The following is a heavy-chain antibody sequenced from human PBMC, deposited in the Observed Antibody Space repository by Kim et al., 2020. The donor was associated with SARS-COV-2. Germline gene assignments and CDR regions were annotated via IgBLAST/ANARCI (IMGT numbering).Heavy chain of an antibody. CDR3: ARDPITGTTSSF. J-gene: IGHJ4*02. Sequence: NYTPSLKGRITMSVDTSKNQFSLKLSSVTAADTAVYYCARDPITGTTSSFWGQGTLVTVSS. V-gene: IGHV4-4*07. D-gene: IGHD1-20*01.